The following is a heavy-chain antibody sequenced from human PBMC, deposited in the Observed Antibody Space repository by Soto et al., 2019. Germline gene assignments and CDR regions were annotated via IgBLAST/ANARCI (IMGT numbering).Heavy chain of an antibody. J-gene: IGHJ6*02. CDR2: IFSDYEK. CDR1: GLSRSNGRTG. Sequence: HVTVKESGPVLVKPTETLTLTGTVSGLSRSNGRTGVSWIRQPPGKALKWLAHIFSDYEKSNTTFLNSKLTMSKDTSNGPVVLTMTHVDPVDTATYYCAGRPTYHYGSGTTCYFYAMDVWGQGTTVTVSS. CDR3: AGRPTYHYGSGTTCYFYAMDV. D-gene: IGHD3-10*01. V-gene: IGHV2-26*01.